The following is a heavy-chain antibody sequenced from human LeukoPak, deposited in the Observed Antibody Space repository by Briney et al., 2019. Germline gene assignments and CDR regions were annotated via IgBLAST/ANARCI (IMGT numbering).Heavy chain of an antibody. CDR3: ARAGFYTLSAPSYYYYYLDD. V-gene: IGHV4-30-2*01. D-gene: IGHD3-16*01. J-gene: IGHJ6*03. CDR2: IYHSGST. CDR1: GGSISSGGYY. Sequence: SQTLSLTCTVSGGSISSGGYYWSWIRQPPGKGLEWIGYIYHSGSTYYNPSLKSRVTISVDRSKNQFSLKLSSVTAADTAVYYCARAGFYTLSAPSYYYYYLDDWGKGTTVTVSS.